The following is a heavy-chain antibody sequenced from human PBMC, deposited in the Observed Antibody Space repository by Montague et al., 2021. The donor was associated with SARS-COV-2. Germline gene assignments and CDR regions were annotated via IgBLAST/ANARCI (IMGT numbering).Heavy chain of an antibody. CDR1: GGSISSSSYY. V-gene: IGHV4-39*07. J-gene: IGHJ6*02. CDR2: IYYSGST. CDR3: ARVGRQQLVRLSGMDV. D-gene: IGHD6-13*01. Sequence: SETLSLTCTVSGGSISSSSYYWGWIRQPPGKGLEWIGSIYYSGSTYYXXXLKSRVTISVDTSKNQFSLELSSVTAADTAVYYCARVGRQQLVRLSGMDVWGQGTTVTVSS.